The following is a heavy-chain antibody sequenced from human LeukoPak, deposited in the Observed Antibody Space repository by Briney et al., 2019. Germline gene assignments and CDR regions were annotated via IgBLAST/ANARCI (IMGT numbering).Heavy chain of an antibody. Sequence: GGSLRLSCAASGFTFSNAWMSWVRQAPGKGLEWVGRIKSKTDGGTTDYAAPVKGRFTISRDDSNNTLYLQMNSLETEDTAVYYCSTYGSGRNLPYYWGQGTLVTVSS. J-gene: IGHJ4*02. V-gene: IGHV3-15*01. CDR2: IKSKTDGGTT. D-gene: IGHD3-10*01. CDR3: STYGSGRNLPYY. CDR1: GFTFSNAW.